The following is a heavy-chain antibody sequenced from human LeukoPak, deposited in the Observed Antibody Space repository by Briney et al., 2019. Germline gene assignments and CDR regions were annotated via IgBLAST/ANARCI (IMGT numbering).Heavy chain of an antibody. CDR2: DNHRGMT. Sequence: SDTLSLTCALYGGAFSGYHWNWIPQAPEKGLEWIGEDNHRGMTNYNPSLKSRVIISADTSKNQFSLKLDTVTAADTAIYYCARDPTSEISVPHYFDDWGEGTLVTVSS. V-gene: IGHV4-34*01. CDR3: ARDPTSEISVPHYFDD. J-gene: IGHJ4*02. CDR1: GGAFSGYH. D-gene: IGHD5/OR15-5a*01.